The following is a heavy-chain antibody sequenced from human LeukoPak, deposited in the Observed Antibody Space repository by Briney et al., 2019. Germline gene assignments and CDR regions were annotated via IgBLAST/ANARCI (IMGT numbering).Heavy chain of an antibody. J-gene: IGHJ6*02. V-gene: IGHV3-33*01. D-gene: IGHD3-22*01. CDR1: GFSFSTYV. Sequence: PGGSLRLSCAASGFSFSTYVMHWVRQAPGKGLEWVAVIRYDGNNKYYGDSVKGRFTISRDNAKNTLYLQMKSLRADDTAVYYCARDLVGYSYGTDVWGQGTTVIVSS. CDR2: IRYDGNNK. CDR3: ARDLVGYSYGTDV.